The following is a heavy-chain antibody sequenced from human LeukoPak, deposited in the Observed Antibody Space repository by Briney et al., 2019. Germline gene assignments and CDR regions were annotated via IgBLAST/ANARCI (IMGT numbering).Heavy chain of an antibody. CDR2: ISSSSSYI. CDR1: GFTFSSYS. V-gene: IGHV3-21*01. Sequence: GGSLRLSCAASGFTFSSYSMNWVRQAPGKGLEWVSSISSSSSYIYYADSVKGQFTISRDNAKNSLYLQMNSLRAEDTAVYYCARGSGSNPFDYWGQGTLVTVSS. D-gene: IGHD6-19*01. J-gene: IGHJ4*02. CDR3: ARGSGSNPFDY.